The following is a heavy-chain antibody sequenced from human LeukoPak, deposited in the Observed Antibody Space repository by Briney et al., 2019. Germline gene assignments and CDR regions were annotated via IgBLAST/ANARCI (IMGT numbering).Heavy chain of an antibody. CDR3: TRAKTYTVDY. CDR2: ISYDGSNK. Sequence: PGRSLRLSCAASGFTFSRYAMHWVRQAPGKGLEWVAVISYDGSNKYYADSVKGRFTISRDNSKNTLYLQMNSLRGEDTAVYYCTRAKTYTVDYWGQGTLVTVSS. J-gene: IGHJ4*02. CDR1: GFTFSRYA. V-gene: IGHV3-30-3*01.